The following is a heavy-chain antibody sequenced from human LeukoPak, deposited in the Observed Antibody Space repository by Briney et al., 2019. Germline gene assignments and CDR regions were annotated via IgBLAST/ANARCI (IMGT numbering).Heavy chain of an antibody. J-gene: IGHJ6*02. CDR3: ARDRELSSSYYYAMDV. D-gene: IGHD6-13*01. CDR1: VGSLSSYY. CDR2: IYYSGST. V-gene: IGHV4-59*01. Sequence: SETLSLTCMVSVGSLSSYYWSWIRQPPGKGLEWVGLIYYSGSTNYNPSLKSRVTISVDTSKNQFSLKLSSVTAADTAVYYCARDRELSSSYYYAMDVWGQGTTVTVSS.